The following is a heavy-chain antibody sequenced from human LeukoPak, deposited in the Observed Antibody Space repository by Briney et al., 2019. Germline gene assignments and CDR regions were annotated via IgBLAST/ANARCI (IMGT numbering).Heavy chain of an antibody. CDR2: IWFDGSNK. V-gene: IGHV3-33*01. Sequence: GGSLRLSCAASGITFSNYAMHWVRQAPGKGLEWVAVIWFDGSNKYHADSVKGRFTISRDNSENTLYLQMHSLRAEDTAMYFCARAQKGDSNWLFDSWGQGTLVTVSS. CDR1: GITFSNYA. J-gene: IGHJ4*02. CDR3: ARAQKGDSNWLFDS. D-gene: IGHD6-13*01.